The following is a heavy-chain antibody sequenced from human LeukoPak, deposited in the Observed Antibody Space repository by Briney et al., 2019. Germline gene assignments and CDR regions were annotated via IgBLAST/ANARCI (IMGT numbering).Heavy chain of an antibody. Sequence: GGSLRLSCAASGFTISSDEMNWARQVPGKGLEWISYIPSSGSPIYYADSVKGRFSISRDTAKNSLYLQMNSLRAEDTAVYYCARVHCAYCDRTSSSWFDPWGQGTLVTVSS. CDR2: IPSSGSPI. V-gene: IGHV3-48*03. D-gene: IGHD2-2*01. CDR3: ARVHCAYCDRTSSSWFDP. CDR1: GFTISSDE. J-gene: IGHJ5*02.